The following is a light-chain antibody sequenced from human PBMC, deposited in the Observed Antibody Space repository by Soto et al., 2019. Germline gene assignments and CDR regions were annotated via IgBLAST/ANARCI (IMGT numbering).Light chain of an antibody. CDR2: DAS. Sequence: EIVFTQSPATLSLSPGERATLSCRASQSVSSYLAWYQQKPGQAPRLLIYDASNRATGIPARFSGSGSGTDFTLTISSLEPEDFAVYYCQQRSNWPPTFGGGTRWIS. J-gene: IGKJ4*01. V-gene: IGKV3-11*01. CDR3: QQRSNWPPT. CDR1: QSVSSY.